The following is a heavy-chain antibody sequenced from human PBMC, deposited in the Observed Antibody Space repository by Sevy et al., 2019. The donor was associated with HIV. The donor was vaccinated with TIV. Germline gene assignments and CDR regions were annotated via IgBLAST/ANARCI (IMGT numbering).Heavy chain of an antibody. CDR3: AKVGTHCSGGTCYHPLFDY. Sequence: GGSLRLSCAASGFTFSTYGMHWVRQAPGKGLEWVAVLSYDGREKYYGNSVKGRFTISRDNSKNRLYLQMNSLRDEDTAVYYCAKVGTHCSGGTCYHPLFDYCGQGTLVTVSS. D-gene: IGHD2-15*01. CDR1: GFTFSTYG. CDR2: LSYDGREK. V-gene: IGHV3-30*18. J-gene: IGHJ4*02.